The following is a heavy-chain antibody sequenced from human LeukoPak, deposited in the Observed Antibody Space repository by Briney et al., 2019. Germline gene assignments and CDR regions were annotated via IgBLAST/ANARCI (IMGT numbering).Heavy chain of an antibody. J-gene: IGHJ6*03. CDR1: GGSINSNSYY. V-gene: IGHV4-39*07. CDR3: ARGTKNLIGITWVFYMDG. Sequence: SETLSLTCIVSGGSINSNSYYWGWIRQPPGKGLEWIGSIYYSGTTYYNPSLRSRVTISIDTSKNQFSLNLSSVTAADPAVYYWARGTKNLIGITWVFYMDGWGKGTTVTVSS. D-gene: IGHD2/OR15-2a*01. CDR2: IYYSGTT.